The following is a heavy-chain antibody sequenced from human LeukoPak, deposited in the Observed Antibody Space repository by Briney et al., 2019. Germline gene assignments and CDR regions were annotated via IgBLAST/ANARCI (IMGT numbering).Heavy chain of an antibody. D-gene: IGHD1-1*01. V-gene: IGHV4-59*01. J-gene: IGHJ6*02. CDR2: IFYSGTT. CDR3: ARDSGGPYYYYYGMDV. Sequence: SETLSLTCNVSPGSITGYYFTWIRQPPGKGLEWIGYIFYSGTTKYSPSLKSRLTMSLDTSKNQVSLRLTSVTAADTAVYYGARDSGGPYYYYYGMDVWGRGTTVTVSS. CDR1: PGSITGYY.